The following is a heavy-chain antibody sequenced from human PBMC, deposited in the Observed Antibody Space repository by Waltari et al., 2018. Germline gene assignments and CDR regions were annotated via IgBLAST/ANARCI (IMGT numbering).Heavy chain of an antibody. CDR3: AREVALAWPSYYGMDV. CDR1: GGTFSSYA. CDR2: IIPIFGTA. J-gene: IGHJ6*02. V-gene: IGHV1-69*01. D-gene: IGHD6-19*01. Sequence: QVQLVQSGAEVKKPGSSVKVSCKAAGGTFSSYAISWVRRAPGQGLEWMGGIIPIFGTANYAQKFQGRVTITADESTSTAYMELSSLRSEDTAVYYCAREVALAWPSYYGMDVWGQGTTVTVSS.